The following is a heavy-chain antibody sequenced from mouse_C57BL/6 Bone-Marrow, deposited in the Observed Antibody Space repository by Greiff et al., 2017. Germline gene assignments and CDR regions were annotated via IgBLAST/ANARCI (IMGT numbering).Heavy chain of an antibody. D-gene: IGHD2-12*01. CDR2: IYPGGGYT. Sequence: QVQLQQSGAELVRPGTSVKMSCKASGYTFTNYWIGWAKQRPGHGLEWIGDIYPGGGYTNYNEKFKGKATLTADKSSSTAYMQLSSLTSEDSAIYYCARDGSYDGAMDYWGQGTSVTVSS. CDR3: ARDGSYDGAMDY. J-gene: IGHJ4*01. CDR1: GYTFTNYW. V-gene: IGHV1-63*01.